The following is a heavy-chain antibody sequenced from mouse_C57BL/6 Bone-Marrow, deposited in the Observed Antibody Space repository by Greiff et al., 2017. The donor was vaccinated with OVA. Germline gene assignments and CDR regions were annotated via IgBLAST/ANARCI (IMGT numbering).Heavy chain of an antibody. D-gene: IGHD1-1*01. J-gene: IGHJ1*03. Sequence: VQLQQPGAELVMPGASVKLSCKASGYTFTSYWMHWVKQRPGQGLEWIGEIDPSDSYTNYNQKFKGKSTLTVDKSSSTAYMQLSSLTSEDSAVYYCARGPFGDGSSYWYFDVWGTGTTVTVSS. V-gene: IGHV1-69*01. CDR2: IDPSDSYT. CDR3: ARGPFGDGSSYWYFDV. CDR1: GYTFTSYW.